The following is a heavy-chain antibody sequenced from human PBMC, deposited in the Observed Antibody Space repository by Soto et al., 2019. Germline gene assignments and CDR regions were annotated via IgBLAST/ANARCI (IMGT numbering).Heavy chain of an antibody. J-gene: IGHJ4*02. Sequence: GESLKISCEGVGYSFSNHWIAWVRQMPEKGLEWMGTIYPGDSDMRYSPSFRGQVTISVDKSINTAYLQWGSLQASGTATYYCARLSRECWSGPDYWGQGTLVTVSS. V-gene: IGHV5-51*01. D-gene: IGHD3-3*01. CDR3: ARLSRECWSGPDY. CDR1: GYSFSNHW. CDR2: IYPGDSDM.